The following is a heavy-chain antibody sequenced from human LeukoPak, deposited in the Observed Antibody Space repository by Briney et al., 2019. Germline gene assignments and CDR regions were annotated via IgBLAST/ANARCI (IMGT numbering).Heavy chain of an antibody. Sequence: SETLSLTCTVSGGSISSYYWSWIRQPPGKGLEWIGYIYYSGSTYYNPSLKSRVTISVDTSKNQFSLKLSSVTAADTAVYYCARARHYYDSSGPNWGQGTLVTVSS. CDR3: ARARHYYDSSGPN. J-gene: IGHJ4*02. V-gene: IGHV4-59*08. CDR1: GGSISSYY. D-gene: IGHD3-22*01. CDR2: IYYSGST.